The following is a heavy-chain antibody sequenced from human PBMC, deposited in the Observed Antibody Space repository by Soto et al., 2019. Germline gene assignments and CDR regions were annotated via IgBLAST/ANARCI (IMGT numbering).Heavy chain of an antibody. CDR1: GYTFTSYD. CDR2: MNPNSGNT. V-gene: IGHV1-8*01. Sequence: GASVKVSCKASGYTFTSYDINWVRQATGQGLEWMGWMNPNSGNTGYAQKFQGRVTMTRNTSISTAYMELSSLRSEDTAVYYCARGPFTSCYWHYYYGLHVWGQATTVTVLL. J-gene: IGHJ6*02. D-gene: IGHD2-2*01. CDR3: ARGPFTSCYWHYYYGLHV.